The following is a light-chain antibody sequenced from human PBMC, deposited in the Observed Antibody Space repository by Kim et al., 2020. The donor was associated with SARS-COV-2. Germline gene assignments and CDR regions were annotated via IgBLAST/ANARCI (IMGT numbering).Light chain of an antibody. V-gene: IGLV2-14*04. J-gene: IGLJ3*02. CDR2: DVS. Sequence: GQSITIFCSGTSSDVGDYDFVSWYQQYSGKAPKLMIYDVSKRPSGVSNRFSGSKSGNTASLTISGLQAEDEADYYCSSYTSSNSWVFGGGTQLTVL. CDR3: SSYTSSNSWV. CDR1: SSDVGDYDF.